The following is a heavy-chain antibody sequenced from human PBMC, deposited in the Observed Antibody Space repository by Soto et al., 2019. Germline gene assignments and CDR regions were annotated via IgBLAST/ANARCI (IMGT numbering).Heavy chain of an antibody. CDR2: ISGSGGST. Sequence: PGGSLRLSCAASGFTFSSYAMSWVRQAPGKGLEWVSGISGSGGSTYYADSVKGRFTISRDNSKNTLYLQMNSLRVEDAAVYYCAKGLTNWFDPWGPGTLVTVSS. D-gene: IGHD3-16*01. CDR1: GFTFSSYA. V-gene: IGHV3-23*01. CDR3: AKGLTNWFDP. J-gene: IGHJ5*02.